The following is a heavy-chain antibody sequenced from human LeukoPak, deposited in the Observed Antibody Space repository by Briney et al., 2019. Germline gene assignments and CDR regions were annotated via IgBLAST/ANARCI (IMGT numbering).Heavy chain of an antibody. CDR1: GFAFSTYW. D-gene: IGHD6-19*01. CDR2: IKQDGSEK. CDR3: ARSGYSSAWYAGASGH. Sequence: GGSLRLSCAASGFAFSTYWMSWVRQAPGKGLEWVANIKQDGSEKYYVDSVKGRFTISRDNAKNSLYLQMNSLRAEDTAVYHCARSGYSSAWYAGASGHWGQGTLVTDSS. J-gene: IGHJ4*02. V-gene: IGHV3-7*01.